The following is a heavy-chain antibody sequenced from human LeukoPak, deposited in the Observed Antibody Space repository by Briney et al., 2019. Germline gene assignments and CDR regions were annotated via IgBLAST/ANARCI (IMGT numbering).Heavy chain of an antibody. Sequence: GASVKVSCKASGGTFSSYAISWVRQAPGQGLEWMGGIIPIFGTANYAQKFQRRVTITADESTSTAYMELSSLRSEDTAVYCCARDREYSSGWSTFDPWGQGTLVTVSS. CDR1: GGTFSSYA. J-gene: IGHJ5*02. D-gene: IGHD6-19*01. V-gene: IGHV1-69*13. CDR2: IIPIFGTA. CDR3: ARDREYSSGWSTFDP.